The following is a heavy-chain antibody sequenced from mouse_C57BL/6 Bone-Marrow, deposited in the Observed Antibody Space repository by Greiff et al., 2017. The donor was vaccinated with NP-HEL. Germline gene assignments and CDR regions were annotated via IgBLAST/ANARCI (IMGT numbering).Heavy chain of an antibody. V-gene: IGHV1-64*01. D-gene: IGHD2-2*01. CDR2: IHPNSGST. Sequence: VQLQQPGAELVKPGASVKLSCKASGYTFTSYWMHWVKQRPGQGLEWIGMIHPNSGSTNYNEKFKSKATLTVDKSSSTAYMQLSSLTSEDSAVYYCARWGNYGYHWYFDVWGTGTTVTVSS. CDR1: GYTFTSYW. J-gene: IGHJ1*03. CDR3: ARWGNYGYHWYFDV.